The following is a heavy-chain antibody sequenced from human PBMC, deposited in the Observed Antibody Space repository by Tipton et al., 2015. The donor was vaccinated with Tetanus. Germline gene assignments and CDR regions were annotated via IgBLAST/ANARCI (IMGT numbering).Heavy chain of an antibody. Sequence: TLSLTCAVYGGSFSNYYWSWIRQPPGKGLEWIGEVHPSGSTNYNPSLKSRVTISVDTSKNQFSLKLSSVTAADTAVYYCARSEQQLVRGYYYYYYMDVWGKGTTVTVSS. D-gene: IGHD6-13*01. CDR2: VHPSGST. CDR3: ARSEQQLVRGYYYYYYMDV. J-gene: IGHJ6*03. V-gene: IGHV4-34*01. CDR1: GGSFSNYY.